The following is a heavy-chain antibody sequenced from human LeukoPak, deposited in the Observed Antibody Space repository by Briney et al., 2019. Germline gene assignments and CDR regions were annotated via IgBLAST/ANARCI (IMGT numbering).Heavy chain of an antibody. D-gene: IGHD3-22*01. CDR1: GFTFSSYA. J-gene: IGHJ6*03. V-gene: IGHV3-64*01. CDR2: ISSNGGST. CDR3: ARGGSGYYYHYMDV. Sequence: GGSLRLSCAASGFTFSSYAMHWVRQAPGKGLEYVSAISSNGGSTYYANSVKGRFTISRDNSKNTLYLQMGSLRAEDMAVYYCARGGSGYYYHYMDVWGKGTTVTISS.